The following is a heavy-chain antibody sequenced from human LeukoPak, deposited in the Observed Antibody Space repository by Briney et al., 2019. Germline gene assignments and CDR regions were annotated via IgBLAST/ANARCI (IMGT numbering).Heavy chain of an antibody. CDR2: MYSGSSK. CDR3: AKGDKSPWDY. D-gene: IGHD3-9*01. Sequence: GVSLRLSCAASGFTGSTNYMSWVRQAPGKGRKWFSVMYSGSSKYYQDCVRSGIAITKTNTKTTLYLQRNRRRAEDTVVYYCAKGDKSPWDYWGKGTLVTVSS. CDR1: GFTGSTNY. V-gene: IGHV3-53*01. J-gene: IGHJ4*02.